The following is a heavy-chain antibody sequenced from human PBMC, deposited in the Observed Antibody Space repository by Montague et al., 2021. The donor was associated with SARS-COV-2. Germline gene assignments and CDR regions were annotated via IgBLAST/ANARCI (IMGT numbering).Heavy chain of an antibody. D-gene: IGHD2-2*01. Sequence: ETLSLTCTVSGVSVTVYYWSWIRQPPGKGLEWVGDVLYNKGTNFNPSLKSRVAISVDTSKNQFSLKLSSVTAADTAVYYCARFAYRLLFIASYYGMDVWGHGTTVTVSS. J-gene: IGHJ6*02. V-gene: IGHV4-59*02. CDR3: ARFAYRLLFIASYYGMDV. CDR2: VLYNKGT. CDR1: GVSVTVYY.